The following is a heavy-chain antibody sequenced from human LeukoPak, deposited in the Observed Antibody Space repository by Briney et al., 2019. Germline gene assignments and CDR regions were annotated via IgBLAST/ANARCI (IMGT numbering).Heavy chain of an antibody. J-gene: IGHJ6*04. V-gene: IGHV4-34*01. CDR2: INHSGST. Sequence: SETLSLTCAVYGGSFSGYYWSWIRRPPGKGLEWIGEINHSGSTNYNPSLKSRVTISVDTSKNQFSLKLSSVTAADTAVYYCAGGPITMVRGASYGMDVWGKGTTVTVSS. CDR3: AGGPITMVRGASYGMDV. CDR1: GGSFSGYY. D-gene: IGHD3-10*01.